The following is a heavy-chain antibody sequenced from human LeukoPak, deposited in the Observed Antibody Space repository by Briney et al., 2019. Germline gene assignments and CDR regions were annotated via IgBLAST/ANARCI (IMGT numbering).Heavy chain of an antibody. J-gene: IGHJ5*02. Sequence: EASVKVSCKASGGTFSSYAISWVRQAPGQGLEWMGGFDPEDGETIYAQKFQGRVTMTEDTSTDTAYMELSSLRSEDTAVYYCATNVLNMVRGVIDWFDPWGQGTLVTVSS. CDR3: ATNVLNMVRGVIDWFDP. V-gene: IGHV1-24*01. D-gene: IGHD3-10*01. CDR2: FDPEDGET. CDR1: GGTFSSYA.